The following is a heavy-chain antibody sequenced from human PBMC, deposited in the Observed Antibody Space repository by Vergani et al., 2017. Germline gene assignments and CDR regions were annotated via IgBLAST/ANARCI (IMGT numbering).Heavy chain of an antibody. CDR1: GFTFSDYY. Sequence: QVQLVESGGGLVKPGGSLRLSCAASGFTFSDYYMSWIRQAPGKGLEWVSYISSSGSTIYYADSVKGRFTISRDNAKNSLYLQMNSLRAEDTAVYYCARVQVVPAAMGYYYYYGMDVWGQGTTVTVSS. V-gene: IGHV3-11*01. CDR3: ARVQVVPAAMGYYYYYGMDV. D-gene: IGHD2-2*01. CDR2: ISSSGSTI. J-gene: IGHJ6*02.